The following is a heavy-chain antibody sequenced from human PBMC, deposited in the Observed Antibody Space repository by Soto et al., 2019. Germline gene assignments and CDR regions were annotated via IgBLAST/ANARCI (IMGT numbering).Heavy chain of an antibody. Sequence: GGSLRLSCAASGFTFSSYAMSWVRQAPGKGLEWVSAISGSGGSTYYADSVKGRFTISRDNSKNTLYLQMNSLRAEDTAVYYCAKGGKPCTNGVCYDYYYYMDVWGKGTTVTVSS. D-gene: IGHD2-8*01. CDR3: AKGGKPCTNGVCYDYYYYMDV. V-gene: IGHV3-23*01. CDR2: ISGSGGST. J-gene: IGHJ6*03. CDR1: GFTFSSYA.